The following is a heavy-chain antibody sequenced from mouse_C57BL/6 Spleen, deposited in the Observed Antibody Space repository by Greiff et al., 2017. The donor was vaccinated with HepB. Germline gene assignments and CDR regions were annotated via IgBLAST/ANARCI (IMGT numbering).Heavy chain of an antibody. D-gene: IGHD4-1*01. CDR1: GYTFTSYW. CDR3: ARGGTVYLDY. Sequence: QVQLQQPGAELVMPGASVKLSCKASGYTFTSYWMHWVKQRPGQGLEWIGEIDPSDSYTNYNQKFKGKSTLTVDKSSSTAYMKLSSLTSEDSAVYYCARGGTVYLDYWGQGTTLTVSS. CDR2: IDPSDSYT. J-gene: IGHJ2*01. V-gene: IGHV1-69*01.